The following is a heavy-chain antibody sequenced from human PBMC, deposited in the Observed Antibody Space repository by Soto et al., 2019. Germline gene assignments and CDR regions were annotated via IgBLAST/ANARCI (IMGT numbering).Heavy chain of an antibody. D-gene: IGHD2-2*01. CDR3: ARDSEYQLPEVDYYYGMDV. Sequence: GGSLRLSCGASGFTFISYWMSWGRQAPGKGLEWVANIKQDGSEKYYVDSVKGRFTISRDNAKNSLYLQMNSLRAEDTAVYYCARDSEYQLPEVDYYYGMDVWGQGTTVTVSS. V-gene: IGHV3-7*01. CDR1: GFTFISYW. CDR2: IKQDGSEK. J-gene: IGHJ6*02.